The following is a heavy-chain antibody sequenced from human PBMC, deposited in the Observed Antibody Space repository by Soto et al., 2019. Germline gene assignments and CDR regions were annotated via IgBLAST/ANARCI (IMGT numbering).Heavy chain of an antibody. CDR1: GFTFSSYA. Sequence: PGGSLRLSCAASGFTFSSYAMSWVRQAPGKGLEWVAAISYSGSNTYYADSVKGRFTISRDNSKNTLYLQLNSLRAEDTAVYYCARAHAAKGGPKTWYYGRDVWGKGTRVPVSS. CDR2: ISYSGSNT. J-gene: IGHJ6*04. D-gene: IGHD3-16*01. CDR3: ARAHAAKGGPKTWYYGRDV. V-gene: IGHV3-30-3*01.